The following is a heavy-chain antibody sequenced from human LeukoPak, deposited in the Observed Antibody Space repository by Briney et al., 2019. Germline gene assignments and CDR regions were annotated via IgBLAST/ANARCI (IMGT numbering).Heavy chain of an antibody. CDR2: ISYDGSNK. J-gene: IGHJ3*02. CDR1: GFTFSSYA. D-gene: IGHD3-3*01. Sequence: GRSLRLSCAASGFTFSSYAMHWVRQAPGKGLEWVAVISYDGSNKYYADSVKGRFTISRDNSKNTLYLQMNSLRAEDTAVYYCAKTDILEWPNDAFDIWGQGTMVTVSS. V-gene: IGHV3-30-3*02. CDR3: AKTDILEWPNDAFDI.